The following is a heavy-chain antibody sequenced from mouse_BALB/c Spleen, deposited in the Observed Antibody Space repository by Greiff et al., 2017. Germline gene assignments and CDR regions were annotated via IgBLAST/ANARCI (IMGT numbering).Heavy chain of an antibody. V-gene: IGHV1-7*01. J-gene: IGHJ3*01. Sequence: QVQLQQSGAELAKPGASVKMSCKASGYTFTSYWMHWVKQRPGQGLEWIGYINPSTGYTEYNQKFKDKATLTADKSSSTAYMQLSSLTSEDSAVYYCARNGSSSPFAYWGQGTLVTVSA. CDR3: ARNGSSSPFAY. D-gene: IGHD1-1*01. CDR1: GYTFTSYW. CDR2: INPSTGYT.